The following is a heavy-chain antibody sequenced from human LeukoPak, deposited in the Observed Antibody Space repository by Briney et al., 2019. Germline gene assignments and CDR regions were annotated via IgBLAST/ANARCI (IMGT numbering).Heavy chain of an antibody. CDR3: ARSLDLNIVVVTAIDY. CDR1: GFTFSSYS. CDR2: ISSSSSYI. V-gene: IGHV3-21*01. J-gene: IGHJ4*02. Sequence: GGSLRLSCAASGFTFSSYSMKWVRQAPGKGVEWVSSISSSSSYIYYADSVKGRFTISRDNAKNSLYLQMNSLRAEDTAVYYCARSLDLNIVVVTAIDYWGQGTLVTVSS. D-gene: IGHD2-21*02.